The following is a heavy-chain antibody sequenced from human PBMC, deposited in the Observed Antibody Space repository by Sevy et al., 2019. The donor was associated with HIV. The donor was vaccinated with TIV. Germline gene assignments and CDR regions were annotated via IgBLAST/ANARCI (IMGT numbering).Heavy chain of an antibody. J-gene: IGHJ5*02. Sequence: ASVKVSCKASGYTFTSYGISWVRQAPGQGLEWMGWISAYNGNTNYAKKLQGRVPMTTDTSTSTAYMELRSLRSDDTAVYYCARDDCSSTSCYVSWFDPWGQGTLVTVSS. CDR1: GYTFTSYG. V-gene: IGHV1-18*01. CDR3: ARDDCSSTSCYVSWFDP. CDR2: ISAYNGNT. D-gene: IGHD2-2*01.